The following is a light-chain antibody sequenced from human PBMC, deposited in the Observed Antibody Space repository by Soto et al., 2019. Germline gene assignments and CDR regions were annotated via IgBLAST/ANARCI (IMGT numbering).Light chain of an antibody. Sequence: EIVLTQSPDTLSLSPGERTTLSCRASQSVSRYLAWYQQKPGQAPRLLIYDASNRATGIPARFSGSGSGTDFTLTISSLEPEDFAVYYCQQRGNWPITFGQGTRLEIK. CDR3: QQRGNWPIT. CDR2: DAS. V-gene: IGKV3-11*01. J-gene: IGKJ5*01. CDR1: QSVSRY.